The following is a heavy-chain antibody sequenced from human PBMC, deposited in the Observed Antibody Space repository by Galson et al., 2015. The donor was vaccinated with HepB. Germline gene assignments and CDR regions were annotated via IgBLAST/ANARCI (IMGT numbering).Heavy chain of an antibody. D-gene: IGHD4-23*01. V-gene: IGHV3-7*01. CDR2: IKQDGSDK. Sequence: SLRLSCAAYGFTFSSYWMTWVRQAPGKGLEWVAYIKQDGSDKYYVDSVKGRFTISRDNAKNSLYLQMNSLRAEDTAVYYCARVPHFYGGNDYWGQGTLVTVSS. CDR3: ARVPHFYGGNDY. J-gene: IGHJ4*02. CDR1: GFTFSSYW.